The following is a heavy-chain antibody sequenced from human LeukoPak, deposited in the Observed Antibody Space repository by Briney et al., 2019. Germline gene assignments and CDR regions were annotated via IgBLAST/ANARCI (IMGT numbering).Heavy chain of an antibody. CDR2: MHHSGTT. CDR3: AKGIPFDF. Sequence: PSETLSLTCSVSFPITNGFHWAWIRQPPGKGLEFMGYMHHSGTTYYNPSLNGRLTISVATSKYQFSLSLTSVTVADTAVYYCAKGIPFDFWGQGRLVTVSS. D-gene: IGHD2-2*02. V-gene: IGHV4-38-2*02. CDR1: FPITNGFH. J-gene: IGHJ4*02.